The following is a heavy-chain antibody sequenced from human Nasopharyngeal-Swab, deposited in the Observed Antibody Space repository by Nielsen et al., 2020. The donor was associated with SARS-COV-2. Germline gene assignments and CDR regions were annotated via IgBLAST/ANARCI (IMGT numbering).Heavy chain of an antibody. CDR3: AKSRIAAAGSGADWFDP. D-gene: IGHD6-13*01. J-gene: IGHJ5*02. V-gene: IGHV3-23*01. CDR2: ISGSGGST. Sequence: GSLRLSCAASGFTFNTYAISWVRQAPGKGLEWVSAISGSGGSTYYADSVKGRFTISRDNSKNTLYLQMNSLRAEDTAVYYCAKSRIAAAGSGADWFDPWGQGTLVTVSS. CDR1: GFTFNTYA.